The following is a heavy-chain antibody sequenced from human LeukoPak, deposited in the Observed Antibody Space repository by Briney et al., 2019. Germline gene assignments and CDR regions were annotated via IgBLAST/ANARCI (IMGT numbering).Heavy chain of an antibody. CDR3: ARDYYDSSGV. D-gene: IGHD3-22*01. J-gene: IGHJ4*02. Sequence: SETLSLTCNVSGDSISYYYLTWIRQPPGKGLEWIGFIYYSGITDYNSSLKSRVTISVDTSKNQFSLKLSSVTAADTAVYYCARDYYDSSGVWGQGTLVTVSS. CDR2: IYYSGIT. CDR1: GDSISYYY. V-gene: IGHV4-59*12.